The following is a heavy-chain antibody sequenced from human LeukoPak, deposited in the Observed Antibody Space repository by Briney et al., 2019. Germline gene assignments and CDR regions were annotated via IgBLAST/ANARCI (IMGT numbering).Heavy chain of an antibody. CDR2: ISWNSGTV. CDR1: GFTFDDFA. V-gene: IGHV3-9*01. CDR3: VKLKAPGGTSAFDY. Sequence: GGSLRLSCEASGFTFDDFAMHWVRQTPGKGLEWVSGISWNSGTVDYADSVMGRFTTSRDNAKNSLYLQMNSLRSEDTALYYCVKLKAPGGTSAFDYWGQGSLVTVS. D-gene: IGHD1/OR15-1a*01. J-gene: IGHJ4*02.